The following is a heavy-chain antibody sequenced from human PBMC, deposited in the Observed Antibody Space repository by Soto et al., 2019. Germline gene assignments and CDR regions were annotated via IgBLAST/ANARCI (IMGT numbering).Heavy chain of an antibody. J-gene: IGHJ4*02. CDR1: GFTFSRYW. CDR3: ARVRAYDTVDY. V-gene: IGHV3-7*04. D-gene: IGHD3-22*01. Sequence: EVQLVESGGDLVQPGESLRISCAASGFTFSRYWMSWVRQAPGKGLEWVANIGGDGSAKDSLEGRFVISRDNTKNSLYLQMNRLRAEDTALYYCARVRAYDTVDYWGQGTLVTVSS. CDR2: IGGDGSAK.